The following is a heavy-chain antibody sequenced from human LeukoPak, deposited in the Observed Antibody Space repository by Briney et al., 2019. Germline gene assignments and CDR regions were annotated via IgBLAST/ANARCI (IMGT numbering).Heavy chain of an antibody. J-gene: IGHJ3*02. CDR1: GFNFNSHW. Sequence: GGSLRLSCAASGFNFNSHWMSWVRQAPGKGLEWVANIGQDGTEKNYVDSVKGRFTISRDNAKNSLYLQMSSLRAEDTAVYHCARGYCSGTSCFGAFDMWGQGTMVPVSS. V-gene: IGHV3-7*01. CDR2: IGQDGTEK. CDR3: ARGYCSGTSCFGAFDM. D-gene: IGHD2-2*01.